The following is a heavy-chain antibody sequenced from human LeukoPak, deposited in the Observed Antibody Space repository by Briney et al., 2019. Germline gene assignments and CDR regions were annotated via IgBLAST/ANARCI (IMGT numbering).Heavy chain of an antibody. J-gene: IGHJ4*02. CDR1: GFTFNNYA. CDR3: ARGGSSGYYSLDY. Sequence: PGRSLRLSCAASGFTFNNYAMHWVRQAPGKGLDWVAVVSYDGSDKHYADSVKGRFTISRDNSQNMMYLQMNSLTDEDTALYYCARGGSSGYYSLDYWGQGTLVTVSS. D-gene: IGHD6-19*01. CDR2: VSYDGSDK. V-gene: IGHV3-30-3*01.